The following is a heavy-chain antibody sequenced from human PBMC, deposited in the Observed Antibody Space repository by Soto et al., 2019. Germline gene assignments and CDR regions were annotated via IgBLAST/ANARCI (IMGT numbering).Heavy chain of an antibody. CDR3: ARLDFRSGYYGGRFDP. Sequence: QVHLQESGPGLVKPSETLSLTCTVSGDSVNNNDFYWAWIRQPTGKGLEWVVTIFYSGTTYHNPSLKGRVTASVDRSENQFSLKLTSVTASDTAVYYCARLDFRSGYYGGRFDPWGQGTLVTVSS. CDR1: GDSVNNNDFY. V-gene: IGHV4-39*01. CDR2: IFYSGTT. D-gene: IGHD3-3*01. J-gene: IGHJ5*02.